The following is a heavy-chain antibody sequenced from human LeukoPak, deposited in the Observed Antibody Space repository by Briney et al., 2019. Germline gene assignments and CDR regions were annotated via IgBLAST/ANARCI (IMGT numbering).Heavy chain of an antibody. Sequence: GASVSVSSKASGYTFTTYGISWVRQAPGQGLEWMGWISAYNGSTNYPQKFQGRVTITTDTPTNTAYMELRSLRSEDTAVYYCARVPPTSLSDYWGQGTLVTVSS. CDR3: ARVPPTSLSDY. D-gene: IGHD5-12*01. J-gene: IGHJ4*02. CDR1: GYTFTTYG. V-gene: IGHV1-18*01. CDR2: ISAYNGST.